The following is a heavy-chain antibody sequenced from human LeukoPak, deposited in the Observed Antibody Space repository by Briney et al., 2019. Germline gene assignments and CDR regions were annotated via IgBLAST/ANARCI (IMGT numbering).Heavy chain of an antibody. CDR1: GGSISSYY. J-gene: IGHJ4*02. V-gene: IGHV4-59*12. Sequence: SETLSLTCTVFGGSISSYYWSWIRQPPGKGLEWIGYIYYSGSTNYNPSLKSRVTISVDTSKNQFSLKLSSVTAADTAVYYCARGLGSYDSSELTWPMISFWGQGTQVTVSS. CDR2: IYYSGST. D-gene: IGHD3-22*01. CDR3: ARGLGSYDSSELTWPMISF.